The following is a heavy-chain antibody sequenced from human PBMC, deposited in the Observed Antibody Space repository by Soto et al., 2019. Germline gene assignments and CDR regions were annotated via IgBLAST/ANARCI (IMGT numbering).Heavy chain of an antibody. J-gene: IGHJ3*02. CDR1: GGSISSGGYY. V-gene: IGHV4-30-4*08. Sequence: PSETLSLTCTVSGGSISSGGYYWSWIRQHPGKGLEWIGYIYYSGSTYYNPSLKGRVNISVDTSKNQFSLKLNSVTAADTAVYYCARDPLYDYGDLSHVFDMWGQGTMVTVSS. CDR2: IYYSGST. CDR3: ARDPLYDYGDLSHVFDM. D-gene: IGHD4-17*01.